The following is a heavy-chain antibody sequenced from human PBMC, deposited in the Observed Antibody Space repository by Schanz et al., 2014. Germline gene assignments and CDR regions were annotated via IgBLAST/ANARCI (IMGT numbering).Heavy chain of an antibody. CDR1: GFNFGSHG. V-gene: IGHV3-74*02. J-gene: IGHJ4*02. D-gene: IGHD3-10*01. CDR2: IKSDGSST. CDR3: VSSGSYSSYAS. Sequence: VQLVESGGGVVQPGRSLRLSCAASGFNFGSHGMHWVRQAPGKGLVWVSRIKSDGSSTSYADSVKGRFTISRDNAKNSLYLQMNSLRAEDTAVYHCVSSGSYSSYASWGQGTLVTVSS.